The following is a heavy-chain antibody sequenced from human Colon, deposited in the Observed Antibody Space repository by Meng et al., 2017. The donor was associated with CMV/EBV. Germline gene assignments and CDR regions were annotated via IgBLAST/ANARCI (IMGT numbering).Heavy chain of an antibody. Sequence: SETLSLTCTVSSYSISSGYYWGWIRQPPGKGLEWIGSIHHSGSTHYNPSLKSRVTISVDTSKNQFSLKLSSVTAAETAVYYCGRLCTNGICYVRYWGQGTLVTVSS. D-gene: IGHD2-8*01. CDR1: SYSISSGYY. CDR2: IHHSGST. V-gene: IGHV4-38-2*02. CDR3: GRLCTNGICYVRY. J-gene: IGHJ4*02.